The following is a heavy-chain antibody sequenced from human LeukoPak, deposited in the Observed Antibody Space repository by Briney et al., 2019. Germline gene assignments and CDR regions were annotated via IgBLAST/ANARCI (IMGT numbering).Heavy chain of an antibody. V-gene: IGHV3-23*01. J-gene: IGHJ4*02. CDR1: GFTFSSYA. CDR3: AKDSLVLDY. Sequence: GGSLSLSCRASGFTFSSYAMSWVRQARGKGLEWVSAISGSGGSTYYADSVKGRFTISRDNSKNTLYLQMNSLRAEDTAVYYCAKDSLVLDYWGQGTLVTVSS. CDR2: ISGSGGST. D-gene: IGHD2-8*01.